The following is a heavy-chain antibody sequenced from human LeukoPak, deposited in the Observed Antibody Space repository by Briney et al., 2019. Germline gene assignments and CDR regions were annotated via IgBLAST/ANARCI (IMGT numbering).Heavy chain of an antibody. Sequence: ASETLSLTCTVSGGSMSPYHWGWIRQPPGKGLEWTGYIYYSGSTNYNPSLNSRVTISVDTSKNQFSLKLSSVTAADTAVYYCARGHRITIFGVVSPSAHPFDYWGQGTLVTVSS. CDR2: IYYSGST. V-gene: IGHV4-59*12. J-gene: IGHJ4*02. CDR1: GGSMSPYH. D-gene: IGHD3-3*01. CDR3: ARGHRITIFGVVSPSAHPFDY.